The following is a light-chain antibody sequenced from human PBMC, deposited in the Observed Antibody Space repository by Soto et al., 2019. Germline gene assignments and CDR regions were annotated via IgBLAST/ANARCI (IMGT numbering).Light chain of an antibody. V-gene: IGLV2-14*01. CDR1: SSDVGGYNY. CDR3: TSYTTISTYV. CDR2: DVT. Sequence: QSALTQPASVSGSPGQSITISCTGTSSDVGGYNYVSWYQQQPVKAPKLIIYDVTNRPLGVSNRFSGSKSGNTASLTISGLQAEDDADYYCTSYTTISTYVFGTGTKLTVL. J-gene: IGLJ1*01.